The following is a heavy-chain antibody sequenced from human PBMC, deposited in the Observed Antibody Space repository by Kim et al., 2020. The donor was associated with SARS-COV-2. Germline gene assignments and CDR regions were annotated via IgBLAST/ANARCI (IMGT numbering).Heavy chain of an antibody. J-gene: IGHJ4*02. V-gene: IGHV4-4*02. CDR3: ARTKSAIAVAGDY. Sequence: NPSRKSRVTISGEKSKNQFALKLSAVTAADTAVYYCARTKSAIAVAGDYWGQGTLVTVSS. D-gene: IGHD6-19*01.